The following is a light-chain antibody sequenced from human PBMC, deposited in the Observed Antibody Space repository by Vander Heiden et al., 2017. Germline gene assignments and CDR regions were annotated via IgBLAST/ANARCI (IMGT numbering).Light chain of an antibody. J-gene: IGLJ2*01. V-gene: IGLV1-40*01. CDR2: GNS. CDR1: SSNIGAGYD. Sequence: QSVLTQPPSVSGAPGQRVTISCTGSSSNIGAGYDVHWYQQLPGTAPKRLIYGNSNRPSGVPDRFSASKSGTSASLAITGLRAEDEAYYYCPSYDSSLYVVFGGGTKLTVL. CDR3: PSYDSSLYVV.